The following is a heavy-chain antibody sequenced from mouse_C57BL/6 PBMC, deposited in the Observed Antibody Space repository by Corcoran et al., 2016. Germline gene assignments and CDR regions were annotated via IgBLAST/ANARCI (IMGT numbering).Heavy chain of an antibody. CDR3: ARWLRDMDY. D-gene: IGHD2-2*01. Sequence: EVQLQQSGPELVKPGASVKIPCKASGYTFTDYNMDWVKQSHGKSLEWIGDINPNNCGTIYNQKFKGKATLTVDKSSSTAYMELRSLTSEDTAVYYCARWLRDMDYWGQGTSVTVSS. CDR1: GYTFTDYN. V-gene: IGHV1-18*01. CDR2: INPNNCGT. J-gene: IGHJ4*01.